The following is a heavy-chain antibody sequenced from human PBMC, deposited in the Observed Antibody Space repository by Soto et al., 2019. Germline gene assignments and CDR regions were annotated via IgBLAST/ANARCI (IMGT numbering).Heavy chain of an antibody. V-gene: IGHV1-69*13. Sequence: AAVKVSCKDTGCVFSSYAVSWVRQAPGQGLEWMGGIIPVFDTTYYAQKFQGRVTITADESSNTAYMELSRLTSEDTAMYYCARGGSGYVWFNEFWGQGTLVTVSS. CDR1: GCVFSSYA. D-gene: IGHD3-22*01. CDR3: ARGGSGYVWFNEF. CDR2: IIPVFDTT. J-gene: IGHJ1*01.